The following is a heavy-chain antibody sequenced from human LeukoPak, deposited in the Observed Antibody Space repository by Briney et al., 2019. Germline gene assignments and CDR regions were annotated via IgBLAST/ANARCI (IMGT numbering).Heavy chain of an antibody. J-gene: IGHJ4*02. D-gene: IGHD4-11*01. V-gene: IGHV4-31*03. CDR2: IYYSGST. CDR1: GGSISSGGYC. Sequence: SETLSLTCTVSGGSISSGGYCWSWLRQHPGKGLEWIGYIYYSGSTYYNPSLKSRVTISVDTTKNQFSLKLSSVTAADTAVYYCASSPRDDYSNPFDYWGQGALVTVSS. CDR3: ASSPRDDYSNPFDY.